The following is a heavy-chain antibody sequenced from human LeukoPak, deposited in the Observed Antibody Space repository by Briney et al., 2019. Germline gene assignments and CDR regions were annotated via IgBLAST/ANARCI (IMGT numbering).Heavy chain of an antibody. CDR2: IRSKTYGRTA. J-gene: IGHJ4*02. Sequence: GGSLGLSCTASGFTFGDYAMSWLRQAPGKGLEWVGLIRSKTYGRTAEYAASVKGRFTISRDDSKSFAYLQMNSLKTEDTAVYYCTRGLTIVGAKYYFDYWGQGTLVTVSS. D-gene: IGHD1-26*01. V-gene: IGHV3-49*03. CDR3: TRGLTIVGAKYYFDY. CDR1: GFTFGDYA.